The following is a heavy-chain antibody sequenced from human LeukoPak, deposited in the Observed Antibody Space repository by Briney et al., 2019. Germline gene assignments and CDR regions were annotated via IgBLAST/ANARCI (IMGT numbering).Heavy chain of an antibody. CDR2: INHSGST. J-gene: IGHJ5*02. CDR3: ARVNYYGSGSYYNPHFNWFDP. Sequence: SETLSLTCAVYGGSFSGYYWSRIRQPPGKGLEWIGEINHSGSTNYNPSLKSRVTISVDTSKNQFSLKLSSVTAADTAVYYCARVNYYGSGSYYNPHFNWFDPWGQGTLVTVSS. D-gene: IGHD3-10*01. V-gene: IGHV4-34*01. CDR1: GGSFSGYY.